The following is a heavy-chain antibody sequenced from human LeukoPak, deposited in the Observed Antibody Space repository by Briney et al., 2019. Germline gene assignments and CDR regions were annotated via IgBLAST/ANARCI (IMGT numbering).Heavy chain of an antibody. D-gene: IGHD2-15*01. CDR2: ISNSGWDI. Sequence: GGSLRLSCAASGFTFSDYHMSWTRQTPGKGLEFVSHISNSGWDIYYGDAGKGRFTISRDNTENSLYLQMNNLRAEDSALYYCARGRSAEGVDFWGQGSLVTVSS. CDR1: GFTFSDYH. J-gene: IGHJ4*02. V-gene: IGHV3-11*01. CDR3: ARGRSAEGVDF.